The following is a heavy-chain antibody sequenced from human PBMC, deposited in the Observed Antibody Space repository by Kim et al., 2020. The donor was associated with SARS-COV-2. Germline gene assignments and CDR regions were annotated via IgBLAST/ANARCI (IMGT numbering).Heavy chain of an antibody. V-gene: IGHV3-43*01. CDR2: ISWDGGST. CDR1: GFTFDDYT. CDR3: AKAAGGFTIYYYYGMDV. Sequence: GGSLRLSCAASGFTFDDYTMHWVRQAPGKGLEWVSLISWDGGSTYYADSVKGRFTISRDNSKNSLYLQMNSLRTEDTALYYCAKAAGGFTIYYYYGMDVWGQGTTVTVSS. D-gene: IGHD3-10*01. J-gene: IGHJ6*02.